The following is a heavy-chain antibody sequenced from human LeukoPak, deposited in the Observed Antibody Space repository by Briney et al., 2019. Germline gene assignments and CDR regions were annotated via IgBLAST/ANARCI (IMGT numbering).Heavy chain of an antibody. J-gene: IGHJ4*02. D-gene: IGHD3-10*01. Sequence: GGSLRLSCAVSGYTFSSYGMHWVRQAPGKGLEWVTFIRYDGSNKYYADSVKGRFTISRDNSKNTLYLQMNSLRAEDMAVYYCAKDRVRASSMVHPADYWGQGALVTVSS. CDR2: IRYDGSNK. CDR1: GYTFSSYG. CDR3: AKDRVRASSMVHPADY. V-gene: IGHV3-30*02.